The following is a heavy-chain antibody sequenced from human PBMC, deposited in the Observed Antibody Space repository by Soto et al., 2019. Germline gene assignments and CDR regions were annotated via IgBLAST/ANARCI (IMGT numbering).Heavy chain of an antibody. CDR1: GGSISSDY. D-gene: IGHD2-2*01. Sequence: SETLSLTCTVSGGSISSDYWSWIRQPPGKGLEWIGYIYYSGSTNYNPSLKSRVTISVDTSKNQFALNLSSVTAADTAVYYCARQGPASILNSWFDPWGQGTLVTVS. V-gene: IGHV4-59*01. CDR3: ARQGPASILNSWFDP. CDR2: IYYSGST. J-gene: IGHJ5*02.